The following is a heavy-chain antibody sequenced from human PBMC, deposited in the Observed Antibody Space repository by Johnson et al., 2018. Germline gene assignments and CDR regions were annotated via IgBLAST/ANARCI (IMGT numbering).Heavy chain of an antibody. V-gene: IGHV3-33*01. CDR1: GFTFSSYD. CDR2: IWYDGSNK. CDR3: AIAREGDGMDV. J-gene: IGHJ6*02. D-gene: IGHD6-6*01. Sequence: QVQLVESGGGVVQPGRSLRLSCAASGFTFSSYDMHWVRQAPGMGLEWVAVIWYDGSNKYYADSVKGRFTISRDNSKNTLYLKMNSLRAEDTAIYYCAIAREGDGMDVWGQGTMVTVSS.